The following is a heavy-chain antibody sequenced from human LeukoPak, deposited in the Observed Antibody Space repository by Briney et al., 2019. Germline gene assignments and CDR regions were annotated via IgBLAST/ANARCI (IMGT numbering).Heavy chain of an antibody. J-gene: IGHJ5*02. Sequence: GGSLRLSCAASGFTFSDYYMSWIRQAPGKGLEWVSYISSSGSTIYYADSVKGRFTISRDNAKNSLYLQMNSLRAEDTAVYYCAREAPYCSGSSCYHSINWFDPWGQGTLVTVSS. D-gene: IGHD2-15*01. V-gene: IGHV3-11*01. CDR3: AREAPYCSGSSCYHSINWFDP. CDR2: ISSSGSTI. CDR1: GFTFSDYY.